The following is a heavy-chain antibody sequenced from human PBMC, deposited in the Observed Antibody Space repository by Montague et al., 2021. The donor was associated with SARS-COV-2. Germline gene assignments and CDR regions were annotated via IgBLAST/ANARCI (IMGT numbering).Heavy chain of an antibody. D-gene: IGHD3-16*01. Sequence: SETLSLTCSVSGDSISSYYYNWIRQTPGKGLEWIGYAYYVPSTTMANTNSNPSLKRRVTISLDTSENQFSLKLSSVTAADTAVYYCARTWRFGQSYGLDIWGQGTMVTVSS. CDR1: GDSISSYY. V-gene: IGHV4-59*01. CDR3: ARTWRFGQSYGLDI. J-gene: IGHJ3*02. CDR2: AYYVPSTTMANT.